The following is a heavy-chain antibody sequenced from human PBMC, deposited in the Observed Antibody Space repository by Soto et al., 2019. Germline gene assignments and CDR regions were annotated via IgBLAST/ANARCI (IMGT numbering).Heavy chain of an antibody. J-gene: IGHJ6*03. V-gene: IGHV3-15*01. CDR2: IKSKTDGGTT. CDR3: TTIVVVPAAEYYYYYYYMDV. D-gene: IGHD2-2*01. CDR1: GFTFSNAW. Sequence: PGGSLRLSCAASGFTFSNAWMSWVRQAPGKGLEWVGRIKSKTDGGTTDYAAPVKGRFTISRDDSKNTLYLQMNSLKTEDTAVYYCTTIVVVPAAEYYYYYYYMDVWGKGTTVTVSS.